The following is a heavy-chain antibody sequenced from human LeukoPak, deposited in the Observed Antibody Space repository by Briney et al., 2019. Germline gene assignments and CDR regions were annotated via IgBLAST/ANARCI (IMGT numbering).Heavy chain of an antibody. D-gene: IGHD1-26*01. J-gene: IGHJ4*02. Sequence: PGRSLRLSCAASGFTFSYYSMNWVRQAPGKGLEWVSYISDSSDTMYYADSVKGRFTISRDNAKNSLYLQMNSLRVEDTAVYYCAGELVTSYYFDYWGQGTLVTVSS. V-gene: IGHV3-48*01. CDR1: GFTFSYYS. CDR3: AGELVTSYYFDY. CDR2: ISDSSDTM.